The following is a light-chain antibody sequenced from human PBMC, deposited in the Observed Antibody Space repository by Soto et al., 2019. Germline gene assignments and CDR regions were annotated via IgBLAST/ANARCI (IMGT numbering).Light chain of an antibody. CDR2: DVS. Sequence: EIVMTQSPATLSVSPGERATLSCRASQSVSSNLAWYQQKPGQAPRLLIYDVSYRATGIPVRFSGSGSGTDFTLTISSLEPEDFAVYYCQQRSDWLPITFGQGTLLE. V-gene: IGKV3-11*01. CDR3: QQRSDWLPIT. J-gene: IGKJ5*01. CDR1: QSVSSN.